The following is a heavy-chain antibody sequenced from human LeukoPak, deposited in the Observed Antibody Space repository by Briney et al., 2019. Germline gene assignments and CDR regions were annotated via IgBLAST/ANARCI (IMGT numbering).Heavy chain of an antibody. J-gene: IGHJ4*02. Sequence: SVKVSCKASGGTFSSYAISWVLQAPGQGLEWMGRIIPIFGTANYAQKFQGRVTITTDESTSTAYMELSSLRSEDTAVYYCARPKAEYYYDSCGYFQFDYWGQGTLVTVSS. CDR2: IIPIFGTA. CDR3: ARPKAEYYYDSCGYFQFDY. D-gene: IGHD3-22*01. CDR1: GGTFSSYA. V-gene: IGHV1-69*05.